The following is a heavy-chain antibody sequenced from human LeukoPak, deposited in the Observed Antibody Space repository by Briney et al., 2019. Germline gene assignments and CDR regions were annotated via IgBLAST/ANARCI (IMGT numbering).Heavy chain of an antibody. J-gene: IGHJ4*02. Sequence: GGSLRLPCAASGFTFSSYAMSWVRQAPGKGLEWVSAISGSGGSTYYADSVKGRFTISRDNAKNPLYLQMNSLRAEDTAVYYCARDTGSGWYVYFDYWGQGTLVTVSS. CDR1: GFTFSSYA. CDR3: ARDTGSGWYVYFDY. V-gene: IGHV3-23*01. D-gene: IGHD6-19*01. CDR2: ISGSGGST.